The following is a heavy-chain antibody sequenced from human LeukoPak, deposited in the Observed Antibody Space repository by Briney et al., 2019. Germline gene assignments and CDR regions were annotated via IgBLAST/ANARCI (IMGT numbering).Heavy chain of an antibody. CDR3: ARDMGYYDSSGSFDY. Sequence: GGSLRLSCAASGFTFSSYSMNWVRQAPGKGLERVSSISSSSSYIYYADSVKGRFTISRDNAKNSLYLQMNSLRAEDTAVYYCARDMGYYDSSGSFDYWGQGTLVTVSS. J-gene: IGHJ4*02. V-gene: IGHV3-21*01. CDR1: GFTFSSYS. CDR2: ISSSSSYI. D-gene: IGHD3-22*01.